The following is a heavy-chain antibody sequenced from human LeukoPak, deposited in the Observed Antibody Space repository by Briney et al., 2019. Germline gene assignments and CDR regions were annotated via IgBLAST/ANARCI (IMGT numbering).Heavy chain of an antibody. V-gene: IGHV1-69*04. CDR1: GGTFSSDA. J-gene: IGHJ5*02. CDR2: VIPYLGII. CDR3: ARDTAVAPTSNWFDP. Sequence: ASVKVSCKASGGTFSSDAISWVRQAPGLGLEWMGRVIPYLGIIDYAQKFQGRVTISADKSTNTAYMEMNSLTSEDTALYYCARDTAVAPTSNWFDPWGQGTLVTVSS. D-gene: IGHD6-19*01.